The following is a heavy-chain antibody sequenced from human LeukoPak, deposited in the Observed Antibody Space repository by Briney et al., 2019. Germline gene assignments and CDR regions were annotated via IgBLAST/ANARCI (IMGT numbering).Heavy chain of an antibody. J-gene: IGHJ4*02. D-gene: IGHD2-2*01. CDR1: GGSISSYY. CDR2: IYTSGGT. V-gene: IGHV4-4*07. Sequence: SETLSLTCTVSGGSISSYYWSWIRQPAGKGLEWIGRIYTSGGTNYNPSLESRVTISVDKSKNQLSLKLRSVTAADTAMYYCARSDIVLVPAAPFDYWGQGTLATVSS. CDR3: ARSDIVLVPAAPFDY.